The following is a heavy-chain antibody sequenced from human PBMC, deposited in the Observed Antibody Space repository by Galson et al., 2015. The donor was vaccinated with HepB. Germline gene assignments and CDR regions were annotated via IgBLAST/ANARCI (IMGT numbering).Heavy chain of an antibody. CDR1: GFTFSSYG. CDR2: IWYDGSNK. CDR3: ARDPYYYGSGIYYYGMDV. D-gene: IGHD3-10*01. V-gene: IGHV3-33*08. Sequence: SLRLSCAASGFTFSSYGMHWVRQAPGKGLEWVAVIWYDGSNKYYADSVKGRFTISRDNSKNTLYLQMNSLRAEDTALYYCARDPYYYGSGIYYYGMDVWGQGTTVTVSS. J-gene: IGHJ6*02.